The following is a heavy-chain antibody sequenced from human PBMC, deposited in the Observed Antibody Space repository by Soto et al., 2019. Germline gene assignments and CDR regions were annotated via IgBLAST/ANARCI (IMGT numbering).Heavy chain of an antibody. Sequence: EVQVVESGGDLVEPGGSLRLSCVTSGFMFSSAWMSWVRQAPGKGLEWVARIKSTKDGGARDYVAPVNGRFSISRDDSKSTVYLQMNSLRVEHTALYYCVEGWNDFWGQGTLGTVSS. D-gene: IGHD1-1*01. CDR1: GFMFSSAW. J-gene: IGHJ4*02. CDR2: IKSTKDGGAR. CDR3: VEGWNDF. V-gene: IGHV3-15*01.